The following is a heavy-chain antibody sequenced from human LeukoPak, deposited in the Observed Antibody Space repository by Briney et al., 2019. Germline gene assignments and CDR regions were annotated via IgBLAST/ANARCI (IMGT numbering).Heavy chain of an antibody. V-gene: IGHV3-48*03. CDR1: GFTFSSYE. D-gene: IGHD5-24*01. CDR3: ARVGMATMYFDY. J-gene: IGHJ4*02. CDR2: ISSSGSTI. Sequence: PGGSLRLSCAASGFTFSSYEMNWVRQAPGKGLEWVSYISSSGSTIYYADSVKGRFTISRDNDKNSLYLQMNSLRAEDTAVYYCARVGMATMYFDYWGQGTLVTVSS.